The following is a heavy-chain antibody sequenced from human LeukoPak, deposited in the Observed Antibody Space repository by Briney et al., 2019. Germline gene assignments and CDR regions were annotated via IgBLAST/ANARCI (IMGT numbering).Heavy chain of an antibody. CDR2: INHSGST. J-gene: IGHJ4*02. CDR1: GGSFSGYY. Sequence: SETLSLTCAVYGGSFSGYYWSWIRQPPGKGLEWIGEINHSGSTNYNPSLKSRVTISVDTSKNQFSLKLSSVTAADTAMYYCARGGGGNIVVVTAIPSYYFDYWGQGTLVTVSS. CDR3: ARGGGGNIVVVTAIPSYYFDY. V-gene: IGHV4-34*01. D-gene: IGHD2-21*02.